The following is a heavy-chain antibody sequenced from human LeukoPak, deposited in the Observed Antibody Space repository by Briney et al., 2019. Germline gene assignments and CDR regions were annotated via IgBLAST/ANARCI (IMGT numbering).Heavy chain of an antibody. J-gene: IGHJ4*02. V-gene: IGHV3-23*01. CDR1: GFTFSSYA. D-gene: IGHD4-17*01. Sequence: GGSLRLSCAASGFTFSSYAMSWVRQGPGKGLEWVSVFSGSGGSTYYADSVKGRFTISRDNSKNTLYLQMNSLRAEDTAVYYCAKDQATVTTYLDYWGQGTLVTVSS. CDR2: FSGSGGST. CDR3: AKDQATVTTYLDY.